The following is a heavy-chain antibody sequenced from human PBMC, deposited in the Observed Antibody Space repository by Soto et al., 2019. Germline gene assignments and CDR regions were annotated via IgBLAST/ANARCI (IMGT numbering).Heavy chain of an antibody. Sequence: QVQLVQSGAEVKKPGASVKLSCKASGYTFTNFGISLVRQATGQGLEWMGWISAYNGNANYAQKFQDRDTMTTDTTTSTVNMEVRILRFDGTAVYYSARGGATVDYWGQGTLVTVSS. CDR2: ISAYNGNA. J-gene: IGHJ4*02. CDR3: ARGGATVDY. V-gene: IGHV1-18*01. CDR1: GYTFTNFG. D-gene: IGHD3-16*01.